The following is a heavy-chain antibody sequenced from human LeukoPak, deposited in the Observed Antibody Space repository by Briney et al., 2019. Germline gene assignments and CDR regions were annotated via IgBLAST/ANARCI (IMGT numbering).Heavy chain of an antibody. CDR3: ARTIFMYYFDY. V-gene: IGHV4-31*03. CDR2: IYYSGST. J-gene: IGHJ4*02. CDR1: GGSISSGGYY. Sequence: PSQTLSLTCTVSGGSISSGGYYWSWIRQHPGEGLEWIGYIYYSGSTYYNPSLKSRVTISVDTSKNQFSLKLSSVTAADTAVYYCARTIFMYYFDYWGQGTLVTVSS. D-gene: IGHD3-10*02.